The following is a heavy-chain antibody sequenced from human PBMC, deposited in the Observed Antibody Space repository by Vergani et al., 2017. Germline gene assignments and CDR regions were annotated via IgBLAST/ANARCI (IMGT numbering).Heavy chain of an antibody. CDR3: ARSLHDYGDYIASTI. CDR1: GFTFSSYG. CDR2: ISYDGSNK. D-gene: IGHD4-17*01. J-gene: IGHJ3*02. V-gene: IGHV3-30*03. Sequence: QVQLVESGGGVVQPGRSLRLSCAASGFTFSSYGMHWVRQAPGKGLEWVAVISYDGSNKYYADSVKGRFTISRDNSKNTLYLQMNSLRAEDTAVYYCARSLHDYGDYIASTIWGQGTMVTVSS.